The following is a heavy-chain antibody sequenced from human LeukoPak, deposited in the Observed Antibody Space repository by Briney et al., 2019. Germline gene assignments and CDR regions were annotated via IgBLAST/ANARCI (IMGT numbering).Heavy chain of an antibody. CDR3: ARPSEYCSNGVCSPYSFDY. V-gene: IGHV4-34*01. D-gene: IGHD2-8*01. Sequence: TSETLSLTCAVYGGSFSGYYWSWIRQPPGKGLEWIGEINHSGSTNYNPSLKSRVTISVDTSKNQFSLKLSSVTAADTAVYYCARPSEYCSNGVCSPYSFDYWGQGTLVTVSS. J-gene: IGHJ4*02. CDR2: INHSGST. CDR1: GGSFSGYY.